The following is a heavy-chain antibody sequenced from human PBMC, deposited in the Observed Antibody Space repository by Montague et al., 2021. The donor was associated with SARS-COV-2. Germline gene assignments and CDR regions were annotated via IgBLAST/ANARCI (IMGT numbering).Heavy chain of an antibody. V-gene: IGHV3-74*03. CDR1: GFTFSRFC. Sequence: SLRLSCAASGFTFSRFCMHWVRQAPGKGLLWVSRINIAGSRTTYANSLKGRFTISRDNAKNTLFLQMNSLRAEDTAVYYCTRSGDGVYYGMDVWGQGTTVTVSS. CDR3: TRSGDGVYYGMDV. D-gene: IGHD2-21*02. J-gene: IGHJ6*02. CDR2: INIAGSRT.